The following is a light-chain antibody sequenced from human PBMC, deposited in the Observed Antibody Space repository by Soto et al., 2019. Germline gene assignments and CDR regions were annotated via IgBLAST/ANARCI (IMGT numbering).Light chain of an antibody. J-gene: IGKJ1*01. Sequence: DIQMTQSPSTLSGSVGDRVTITCRASQTISSWLAWYQQKRGKAPKLLIYKASTLKSGVPSRFSGSGSWTEFTLTISSLQSDDFGSYYCQHYNSYLEAFGQGTKVDIK. CDR1: QTISSW. CDR2: KAS. V-gene: IGKV1-5*03. CDR3: QHYNSYLEA.